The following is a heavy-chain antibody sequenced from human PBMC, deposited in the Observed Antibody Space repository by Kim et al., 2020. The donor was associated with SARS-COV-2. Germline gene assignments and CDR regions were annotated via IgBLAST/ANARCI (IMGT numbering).Heavy chain of an antibody. Sequence: GGSLRLSCPASGFTFSISTMNWVRQAPGKGLEWVSHIRERSNDIHYADSVKGRFTISRDNAENSLYLQMNSLRDEDTAVYYCVRDSNWSFDYWGQGTLVTVSS. J-gene: IGHJ4*02. CDR2: IRERSNDI. CDR3: VRDSNWSFDY. V-gene: IGHV3-48*02. D-gene: IGHD6-13*01. CDR1: GFTFSIST.